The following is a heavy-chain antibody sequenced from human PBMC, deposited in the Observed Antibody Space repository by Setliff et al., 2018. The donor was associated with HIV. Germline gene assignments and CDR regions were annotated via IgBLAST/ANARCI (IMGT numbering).Heavy chain of an antibody. CDR1: GYTFTAYY. CDR3: VREVRAAYKGPLWFGQSDPRPDTFDI. V-gene: IGHV1-2*04. J-gene: IGHJ3*02. CDR2: INPYSGGT. D-gene: IGHD3-10*01. Sequence: VASVKVSCKASGYTFTAYYIHWVRQAPGQGLEWMGWINPYSGGTNYAQNFQGWVTMTRDTSITTAYMELSRLTSDDTALYFCVREVRAAYKGPLWFGQSDPRPDTFDIWGQGTIVTVSS.